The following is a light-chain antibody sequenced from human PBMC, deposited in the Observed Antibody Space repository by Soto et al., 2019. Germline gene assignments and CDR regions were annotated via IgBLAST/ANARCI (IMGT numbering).Light chain of an antibody. V-gene: IGKV4-1*01. J-gene: IGKJ4*01. CDR1: QSILYSSSNQNY. CDR3: QQYYITPLT. CDR2: WAS. Sequence: DIVMTQSPDSLAVSLGERATINCKSSQSILYSSSNQNYLAWYQQRAGQPPKLLIYWASTRQSGVPDRFNGSGSGTDFTLTISSLQAEDVAVYYCQQYYITPLTFGGGTKVEI.